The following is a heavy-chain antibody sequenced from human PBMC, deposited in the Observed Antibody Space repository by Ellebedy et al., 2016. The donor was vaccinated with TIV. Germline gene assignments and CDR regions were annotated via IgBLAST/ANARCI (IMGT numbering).Heavy chain of an antibody. J-gene: IGHJ6*02. V-gene: IGHV3-7*01. Sequence: GESLKISCETSEFTFINYWMSWVRQAPGKGLEWVASVKEDGSEKYYVDSAKGRFTISRDNSQNTLYLQMNSLRAEDTAVYYCARDRNNYGGAPYNGLDIWGQGTTVTVSS. D-gene: IGHD1/OR15-1a*01. CDR3: ARDRNNYGGAPYNGLDI. CDR2: VKEDGSEK. CDR1: EFTFINYW.